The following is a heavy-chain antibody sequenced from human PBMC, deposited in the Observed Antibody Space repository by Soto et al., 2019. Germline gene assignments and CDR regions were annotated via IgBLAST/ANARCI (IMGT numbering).Heavy chain of an antibody. CDR2: MTPMFGAP. CDR3: ASVFTVRGFVT. V-gene: IGHV1-69*06. J-gene: IGHJ5*02. Sequence: QVQLVQSGAEEKKPGSSVKVSCTASGGPFSSYAINWVRQAPGQVREGMGVMTPMFGAPHYAQNFKGIITITEDKSTNTAYMELSILTSGDTAVYFCASVFTVRGFVTWGQGTLVTVSS. CDR1: GGPFSSYA. D-gene: IGHD3-10*01.